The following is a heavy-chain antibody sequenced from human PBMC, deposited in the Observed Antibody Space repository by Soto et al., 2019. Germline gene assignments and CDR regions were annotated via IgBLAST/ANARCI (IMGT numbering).Heavy chain of an antibody. J-gene: IGHJ4*02. V-gene: IGHV3-30-3*01. Sequence: PGGSLRLCCAASGYIFSSYAMHSVRQAPGKGLEWVAVISYDGSNKYYADSVKGRFTISRDNSKNTLYLQMNSLRAEDTAVYYCARATYYYDSSGYYYFDYWGQGTLVTVSS. CDR3: ARATYYYDSSGYYYFDY. D-gene: IGHD3-22*01. CDR2: ISYDGSNK. CDR1: GYIFSSYA.